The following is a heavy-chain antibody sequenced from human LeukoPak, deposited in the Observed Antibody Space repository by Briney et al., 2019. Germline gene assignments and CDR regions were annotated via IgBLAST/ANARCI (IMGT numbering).Heavy chain of an antibody. CDR3: ARHSPSYYYDSSGQNPPDY. CDR1: GGSISSSSYY. D-gene: IGHD3-22*01. Sequence: SETLSLTCTVSGGSISSSSYYWGWIRQPPGKGLEWIGSLYYSGSTYYNPSLKSRVTISVDTSKNQFSLKLSSVTAADTAVYYCARHSPSYYYDSSGQNPPDYWGQGTLVTVSS. J-gene: IGHJ4*02. V-gene: IGHV4-39*01. CDR2: LYYSGST.